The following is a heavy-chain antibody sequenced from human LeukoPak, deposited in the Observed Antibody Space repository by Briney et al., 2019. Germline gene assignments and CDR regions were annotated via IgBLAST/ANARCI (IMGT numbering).Heavy chain of an antibody. D-gene: IGHD6-13*01. Sequence: GESLEISRKGSGYSFTNHWIGWVRQMPGKGLEWMGIIYPGDSDTRYSPPFQGQVTISVNKSITTAYLQWNSLRASDTAMYYCATSLYSSSWYELIGAFDIWGQGTMVTVSS. J-gene: IGHJ3*02. V-gene: IGHV5-51*01. CDR3: ATSLYSSSWYELIGAFDI. CDR1: GYSFTNHW. CDR2: IYPGDSDT.